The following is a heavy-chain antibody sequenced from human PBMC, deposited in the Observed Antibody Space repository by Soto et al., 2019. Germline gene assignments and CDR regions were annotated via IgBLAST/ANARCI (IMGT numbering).Heavy chain of an antibody. CDR1: GYTFTSYD. D-gene: IGHD2-21*02. CDR2: MNPNSGNT. V-gene: IGHV1-8*01. J-gene: IGHJ5*02. CDR3: ARGIKYGDCSMWFDP. Sequence: QVQLVQSGAEVKKPGASVKVSCKASGYTFTSYDINWVRQATGQGFEYLGWMNPNSGNTGYVKKFQGRVTMTRDTAMSTAYMELSSLRSEDTAVYYCARGIKYGDCSMWFDPWGPGTLVTVSS.